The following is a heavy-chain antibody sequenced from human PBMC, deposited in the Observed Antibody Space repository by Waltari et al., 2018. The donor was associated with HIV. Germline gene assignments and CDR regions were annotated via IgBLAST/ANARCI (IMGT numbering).Heavy chain of an antibody. D-gene: IGHD4-17*01. V-gene: IGHV3-74*01. CDR1: GFTLSRSW. CDR3: ARGLSLGDRYRIDYFHY. J-gene: IGHJ4*02. Sequence: EVQLVESGGGLVQPGGSLRLSCAASGFTLSRSWMHWVRQAPGKGLVWVSRINSDGSNTDYADSVSGRITISRDNAKNTLYLEMNSLRAEDTAVYYCARGLSLGDRYRIDYFHYWGQGALVTVSS. CDR2: INSDGSNT.